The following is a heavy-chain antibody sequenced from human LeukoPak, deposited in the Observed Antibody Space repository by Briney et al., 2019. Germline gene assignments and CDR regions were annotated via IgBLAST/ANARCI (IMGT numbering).Heavy chain of an antibody. CDR1: GYTFTSYD. Sequence: ASVKVSCKASGYTFTSYDINWVRQATGQGLEWMGWMNPNSGNTGYAQKFQGRVTMTRDTSTSTVYMELSSLRSEDTAVYYCARERNGYPFDYWGQGTLVTVSS. D-gene: IGHD3-16*02. CDR2: MNPNSGNT. J-gene: IGHJ4*02. V-gene: IGHV1-8*01. CDR3: ARERNGYPFDY.